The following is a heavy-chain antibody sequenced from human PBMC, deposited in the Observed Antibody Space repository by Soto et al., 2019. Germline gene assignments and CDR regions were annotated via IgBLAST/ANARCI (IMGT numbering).Heavy chain of an antibody. J-gene: IGHJ4*02. CDR1: GFTFSNYA. V-gene: IGHV3-23*01. D-gene: IGHD3-22*01. Sequence: EVQLLESGGGLVQPGGSLRLSCAASGFTFSNYAMSWVRQAPGKGLVWVSAISGSGCSTYYADSVKGRFNISRDNYTNTLYLQMNSLIAADTAVYYCANTDSKWLFRYFDYWGQGTMVTVSS. CDR3: ANTDSKWLFRYFDY. CDR2: ISGSGCST.